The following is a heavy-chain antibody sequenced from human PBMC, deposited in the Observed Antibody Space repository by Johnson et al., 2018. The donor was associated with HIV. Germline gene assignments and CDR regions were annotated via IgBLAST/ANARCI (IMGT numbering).Heavy chain of an antibody. CDR3: AKDRNGGAFDI. V-gene: IGHV3-30*18. CDR1: GFTFSSYG. CDR2: ISYDGSNK. J-gene: IGHJ3*02. D-gene: IGHD1-14*01. Sequence: QVQLVESGGGVVQPGRSLRLSCAASGFTFSSYGMHWVRQIPGKGLEWVAVISYDGSNKYYSDSVKCRFTISRDNSKNTLYLQMNSLRAEDTAVYYCAKDRNGGAFDIWGQGTMVTVSS.